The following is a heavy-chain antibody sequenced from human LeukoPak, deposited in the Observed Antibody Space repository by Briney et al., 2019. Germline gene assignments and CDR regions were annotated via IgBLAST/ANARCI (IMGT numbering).Heavy chain of an antibody. Sequence: GGSLRLSCAASGFTFSDYYMSWIRQAPGKGLEWVSYISSSGSTIYYADSVKGRFTISRDNAKNSLYLQMNSLRAEDTAVYYCARAGAYDYVWGCYLDYWGQGTLVTVSS. CDR2: ISSSGSTI. CDR1: GFTFSDYY. J-gene: IGHJ4*02. D-gene: IGHD3-16*02. CDR3: ARAGAYDYVWGCYLDY. V-gene: IGHV3-11*01.